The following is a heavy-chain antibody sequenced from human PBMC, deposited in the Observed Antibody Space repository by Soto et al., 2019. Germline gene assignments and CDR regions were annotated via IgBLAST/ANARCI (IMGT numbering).Heavy chain of an antibody. CDR1: GGSISSSSYY. Sequence: QLQLQESGPGLVKPSETLSLTGTVSGGSISSSSYYWSWIRQPPAKGLEWIGSIYYSGSTYYNPSLKSRVTISVDTSKNQFSLKLSSVTAADTAVYYCARIFYGDYANYEWYFDLWGRGTLVTVSS. J-gene: IGHJ2*01. CDR2: IYYSGST. V-gene: IGHV4-39*01. CDR3: ARIFYGDYANYEWYFDL. D-gene: IGHD4-17*01.